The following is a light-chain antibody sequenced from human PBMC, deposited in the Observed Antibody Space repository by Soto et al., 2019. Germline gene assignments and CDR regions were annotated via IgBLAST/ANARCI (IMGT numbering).Light chain of an antibody. CDR3: QQHSHWPPWT. CDR1: QNVRTF. V-gene: IGKV3-11*01. J-gene: IGKJ1*01. Sequence: EVVLTQSPATLSLSPGERATLSCRASQNVRTFLDWYQQKPGQAPRLLIYGASNRATGIPARFSGSGSGTDFTLTISSLEPEDFAVYYCQQHSHWPPWTFGQETRVEIQ. CDR2: GAS.